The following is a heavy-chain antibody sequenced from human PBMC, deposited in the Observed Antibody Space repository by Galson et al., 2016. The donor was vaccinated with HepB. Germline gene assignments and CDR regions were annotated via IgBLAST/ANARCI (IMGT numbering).Heavy chain of an antibody. D-gene: IGHD3-16*01. Sequence: SVKVSCKASGYTFTSYYMHWVRQAPGQGLEWMGIINPSGGSTSYAQKFQGRVTMTRDTSTSTAYMELRSLRSDDTAVYYCARRLNLDYWGQGTLVTVSS. CDR3: ARRLNLDY. V-gene: IGHV1-46*01. J-gene: IGHJ4*02. CDR2: INPSGGST. CDR1: GYTFTSYY.